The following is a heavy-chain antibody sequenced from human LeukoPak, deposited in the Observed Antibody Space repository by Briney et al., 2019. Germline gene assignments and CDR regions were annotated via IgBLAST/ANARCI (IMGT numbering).Heavy chain of an antibody. V-gene: IGHV3-30-3*01. Sequence: GRSLRLSCAASGFTFSSYAMHWVRQAPGKGLEWVAVISYDGSNKYYADSVKGRFTISRDNSKNTLYLQMNSPRAEDTAVYYCARGGGDYDSSGLPSFRYYFDYWGQGTLVTVSS. J-gene: IGHJ4*02. CDR2: ISYDGSNK. CDR3: ARGGGDYDSSGLPSFRYYFDY. CDR1: GFTFSSYA. D-gene: IGHD3-22*01.